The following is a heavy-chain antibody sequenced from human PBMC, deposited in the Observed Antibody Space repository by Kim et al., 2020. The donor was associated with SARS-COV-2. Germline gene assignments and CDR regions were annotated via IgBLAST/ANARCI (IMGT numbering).Heavy chain of an antibody. J-gene: IGHJ4*02. CDR3: ATGYVYERYIDSSGVDY. D-gene: IGHD2-2*01. CDR2: VYYSGTT. V-gene: IGHV4-39*07. CDR1: GGSISRSIYY. Sequence: SETLSLTCIVSGGSISRSIYYWGWIRQPPGKGLEWVGSVYYSGTTYYSPSLKSRVTVSIDRSKNQFSLNLSSVSAADTAIYYCATGYVYERYIDSSGVDYWGPGTLVIVSS.